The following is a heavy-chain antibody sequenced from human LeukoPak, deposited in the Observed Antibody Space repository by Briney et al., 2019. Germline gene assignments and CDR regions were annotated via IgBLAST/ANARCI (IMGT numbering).Heavy chain of an antibody. V-gene: IGHV4-34*01. CDR1: GGSFSGYY. D-gene: IGHD6-13*01. J-gene: IGHJ4*02. CDR2: INHSGST. CDR3: ARGLGSSRGGY. Sequence: SETLSLTCAVYGGSFSGYYWSWIRQPPGKGLEWIGEINHSGSTNYNPSLKSRVTISVDTSKNQFSLKLSSVTAADTAVYYCARGLGSSRGGYWGQGTLVTVPS.